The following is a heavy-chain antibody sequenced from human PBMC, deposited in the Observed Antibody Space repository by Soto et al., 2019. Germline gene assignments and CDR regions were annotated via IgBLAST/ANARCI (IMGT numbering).Heavy chain of an antibody. J-gene: IGHJ6*01. CDR1: GFTFNRYG. V-gene: IGHV3-30*18. CDR2: ISFDGSDK. Sequence: QMQLVESGGGVVQPGRSLRLSCVASGFTFNRYGMHWVRQAPGKGLEWVALISFDGSDKFYLDSVKGRFTLSRDNSKNAMFLQMNNLRSEDTALYYCAKDRTTGTQRLFYGLDVWGQGTTVTVSS. CDR3: AKDRTTGTQRLFYGLDV. D-gene: IGHD4-4*01.